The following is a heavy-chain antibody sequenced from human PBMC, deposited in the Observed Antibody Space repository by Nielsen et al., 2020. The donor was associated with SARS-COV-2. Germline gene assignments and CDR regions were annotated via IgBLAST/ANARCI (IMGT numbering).Heavy chain of an antibody. J-gene: IGHJ6*03. CDR1: GYSFTSHW. D-gene: IGHD2-2*01. CDR3: ARYASEYYYYYYMDV. CDR2: IDPSDSYV. Sequence: GESLKISCKGSGYSFTSHWITWVRQMPGKGLEWMGRIDPSDSYVDYSPSFQGHVAISADKSISTAYLQWSSLKASDTAMYYCARYASEYYYYYYMDVWGTGTTSPSP. V-gene: IGHV5-10-1*01.